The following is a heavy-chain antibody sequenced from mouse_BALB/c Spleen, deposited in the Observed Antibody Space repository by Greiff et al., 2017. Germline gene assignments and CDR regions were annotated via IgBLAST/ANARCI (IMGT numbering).Heavy chain of an antibody. D-gene: IGHD2-1*01. J-gene: IGHJ4*01. CDR2: ISYSGST. CDR1: GDSITSGY. Sequence: VQLKESGPSLVKPSQTLSLTCSVTGDSITSGYWNWIRKFPGNKLEYMGYISYSGSTYYNPSLKSRISITRDTSKNQYYLQLNSVTTEDTATYYCARYYYGNYGYAMDYWGQGTSVTVSS. V-gene: IGHV3-8*02. CDR3: ARYYYGNYGYAMDY.